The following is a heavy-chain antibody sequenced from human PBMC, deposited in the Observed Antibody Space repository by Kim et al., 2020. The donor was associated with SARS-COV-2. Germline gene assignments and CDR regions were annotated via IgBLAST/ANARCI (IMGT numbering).Heavy chain of an antibody. CDR3: ACLVSLPMVRQYGMDV. V-gene: IGHV1-69*13. CDR1: GGTFSSYA. D-gene: IGHD3-10*01. J-gene: IGHJ6*02. Sequence: SVKVSCKASGGTFSSYAISWVRQAPGQGLEWMGGIIPIFGTANYAQKFQGRVTITADESTSTAYMELSSLRSEDTAVYYCACLVSLPMVRQYGMDVWGQGTTVTVSS. CDR2: IIPIFGTA.